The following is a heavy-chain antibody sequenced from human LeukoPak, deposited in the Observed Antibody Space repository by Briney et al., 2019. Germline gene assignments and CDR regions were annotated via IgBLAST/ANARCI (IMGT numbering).Heavy chain of an antibody. CDR3: ARDEAVVRGVIAL. D-gene: IGHD3-10*01. V-gene: IGHV7-4-1*02. Sequence: ASVTVPCMASGYTLTSYGMNWVRQAPGQGLEWMGWINTNTGNPTYAQGFTGRFVFSLDTSVSTAYLQISSLKAEDTAVYYCARDEAVVRGVIALWGQGTLVTVSS. CDR2: INTNTGNP. CDR1: GYTLTSYG. J-gene: IGHJ4*02.